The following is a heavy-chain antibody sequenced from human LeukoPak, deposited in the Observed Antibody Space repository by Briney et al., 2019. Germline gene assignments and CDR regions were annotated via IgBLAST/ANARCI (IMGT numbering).Heavy chain of an antibody. V-gene: IGHV3-74*01. CDR3: ARDGYYYYDTDV. J-gene: IGHJ6*02. Sequence: GGSLRLSCAASGFTFSSYWMHWVRQVPGKGLVWVSRINNDGSSTSYADSVKGRFTISRDNAKNTLYVQMNSLRAEDTAVYYCARDGYYYYDTDVWGQGTTVTVSS. CDR1: GFTFSSYW. CDR2: INNDGSST.